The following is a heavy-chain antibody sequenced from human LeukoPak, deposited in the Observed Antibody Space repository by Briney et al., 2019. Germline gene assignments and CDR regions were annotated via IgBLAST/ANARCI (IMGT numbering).Heavy chain of an antibody. V-gene: IGHV4-4*09. CDR2: IYTSGST. D-gene: IGHD5-12*01. CDR3: ARRGNSGYDWLHWFDP. Sequence: SETLSLTCTVSGGSISSYYWSWIRQPPGKGLEWIGYIYTSGSTNYNPSFKSRVTISVDTSKNQFSLKLSSVTAADTAVYYCARRGNSGYDWLHWFDPWGQGTLVTVSS. CDR1: GGSISSYY. J-gene: IGHJ5*02.